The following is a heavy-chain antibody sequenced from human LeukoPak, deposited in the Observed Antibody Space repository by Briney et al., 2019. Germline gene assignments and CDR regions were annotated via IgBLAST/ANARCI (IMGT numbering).Heavy chain of an antibody. CDR2: IYYSGST. CDR3: ARAINSAGDYDL. J-gene: IGHJ5*02. Sequence: SETLSLTCTVSGGSISSGGFYWSWIRQHPGKGLEWIGHIYYSGSTYYNPSLKSRVTISVDTSKNQFSLKLSSVTAADTAVYYCARAINSAGDYDLWGQGTLVTVSS. D-gene: IGHD4-17*01. V-gene: IGHV4-31*03. CDR1: GGSISSGGFY.